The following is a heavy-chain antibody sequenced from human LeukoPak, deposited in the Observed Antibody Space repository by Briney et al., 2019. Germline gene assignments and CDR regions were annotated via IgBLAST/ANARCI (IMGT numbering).Heavy chain of an antibody. CDR2: IYHSGST. CDR1: GGSISSSSYY. V-gene: IGHV4-39*07. J-gene: IGHJ1*01. CDR3: ARVAEDFQH. Sequence: SSETLSLTCTVSGGSISSSSYYWGWIRQPPGKGLEWIGSIYHSGSTYYNPSLKSRVTISVDRSKNQFSLKLSSVTAADTAVYYCARVAEDFQHWGQGTLVTVSS.